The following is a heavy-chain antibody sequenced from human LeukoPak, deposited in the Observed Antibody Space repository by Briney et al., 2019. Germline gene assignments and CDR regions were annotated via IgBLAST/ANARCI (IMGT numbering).Heavy chain of an antibody. V-gene: IGHV3-66*01. CDR3: ARVEVSGSYDYFGY. J-gene: IGHJ4*02. Sequence: GGSLRLSCAASGFTFSSNYMSWVRQAPGKGLEWVSVIYRGGSTSYADSVKGRFTISSAESKNTLYLQINNLRAQDTAVYYCARVEVSGSYDYFGYWGQGTLVTVSS. D-gene: IGHD1-26*01. CDR1: GFTFSSNY. CDR2: IYRGGST.